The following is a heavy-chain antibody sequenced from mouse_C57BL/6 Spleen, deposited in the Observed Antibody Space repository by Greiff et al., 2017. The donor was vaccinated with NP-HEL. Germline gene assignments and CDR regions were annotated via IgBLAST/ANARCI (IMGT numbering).Heavy chain of an antibody. CDR2: FYPGSGSI. J-gene: IGHJ2*01. D-gene: IGHD1-1*01. V-gene: IGHV1-62-2*01. CDR3: ERHEERVTTVAHYVDY. CDR1: GYTFTEYT. Sequence: QVQLQQSGAELVKPGASVKLSCKASGYTFTEYTIHWVKQRSGQGLEWIGWFYPGSGSIKYNEKFKDKATLTADTSSSTVYMELRRLTSEDSAGYFCERHEERVTTVAHYVDYWLQGTTLTVSS.